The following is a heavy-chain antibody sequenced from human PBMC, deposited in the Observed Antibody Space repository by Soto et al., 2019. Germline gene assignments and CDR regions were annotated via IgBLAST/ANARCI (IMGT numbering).Heavy chain of an antibody. V-gene: IGHV1-69*12. Sequence: QVQLVQSGAEVKKPGSSVKVSCKASGGTFSSYAISWVRQDPGQGLEWMGGIIPFFGTVNYAQKFQGRVTTTADESTSTAYMELISLRSEDTAVYYCARYRYGYSYFDYWGQGTLVTVSS. CDR2: IIPFFGTV. D-gene: IGHD5-18*01. CDR3: ARYRYGYSYFDY. J-gene: IGHJ4*02. CDR1: GGTFSSYA.